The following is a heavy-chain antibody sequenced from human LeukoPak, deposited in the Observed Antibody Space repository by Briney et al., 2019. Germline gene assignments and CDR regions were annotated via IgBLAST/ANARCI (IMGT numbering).Heavy chain of an antibody. J-gene: IGHJ6*03. CDR3: ARTTEGGYTYNYFYYYYMDV. V-gene: IGHV4-59*01. CDR2: IYYSGST. CDR1: GGSISSYY. D-gene: IGHD5-18*01. Sequence: SETLSPTCTVSGGSISSYYWSWIRQPPGKGLEWIGYIYYSGSTNYNPSLKSRISISVDTSKNRFSLKLSSVTAADTAVYYCARTTEGGYTYNYFYYYYMDVWGKGTTVTISS.